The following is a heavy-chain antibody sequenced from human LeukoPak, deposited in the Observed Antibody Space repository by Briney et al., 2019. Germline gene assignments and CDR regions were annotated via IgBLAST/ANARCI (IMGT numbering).Heavy chain of an antibody. J-gene: IGHJ4*02. Sequence: PGGSLRLSCVASGFTLRSYVMNWVRLAPGKGLEWVSIVYSVGATYYEDSVKGRFTVSRDDSKNIGFLQMNNLRSEDTAVYFCATERPGSRTLDSGGQGTPVTVSS. CDR1: GFTLRSYV. V-gene: IGHV3-66*01. CDR3: ATERPGSRTLDS. D-gene: IGHD1-14*01. CDR2: VYSVGAT.